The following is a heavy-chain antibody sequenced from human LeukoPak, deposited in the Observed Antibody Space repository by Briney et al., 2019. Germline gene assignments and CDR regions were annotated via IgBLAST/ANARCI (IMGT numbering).Heavy chain of an antibody. Sequence: ASVKVSCKASGGTFSSYAISWVRQAPGQGLEWMGGIIPIFGTANYAQKFQGRVTITADKSTSTAYMELSSLRSEDTAVYYCARGHCSGGSCYFSAFDYWGQGTLVTVSS. CDR3: ARGHCSGGSCYFSAFDY. CDR2: IIPIFGTA. J-gene: IGHJ4*02. CDR1: GGTFSSYA. D-gene: IGHD2-15*01. V-gene: IGHV1-69*06.